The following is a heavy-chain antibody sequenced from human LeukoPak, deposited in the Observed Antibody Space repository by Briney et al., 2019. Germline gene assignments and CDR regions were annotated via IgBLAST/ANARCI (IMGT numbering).Heavy chain of an antibody. V-gene: IGHV1-46*01. CDR1: GYTFTSYY. Sequence: GSVKVSCKASGYTFTSYYMHWVRQAPGQGLEWMGILNPSGGSTKYLQNFQGRVTMARDTSTSTVYMELSSLRSEDTAVYYCARESCTNGVCYYHFDYWGQGTLVTVSS. CDR2: LNPSGGST. J-gene: IGHJ4*02. D-gene: IGHD2-8*01. CDR3: ARESCTNGVCYYHFDY.